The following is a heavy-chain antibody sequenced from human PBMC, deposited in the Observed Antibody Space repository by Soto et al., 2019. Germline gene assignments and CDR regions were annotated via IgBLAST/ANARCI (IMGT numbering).Heavy chain of an antibody. Sequence: GASVKVSCKASGYTFTSYGISWVRQAPGQGLEWMGWISAYNGNTNYAQKLQGRVTMTTDTSTSTAYMELRSLRSDDTAVYYCARERVDIVVVQAATRIYGMDVWGQGTRVTVSS. CDR3: ARERVDIVVVQAATRIYGMDV. V-gene: IGHV1-18*04. CDR1: GYTFTSYG. D-gene: IGHD2-2*01. J-gene: IGHJ6*02. CDR2: ISAYNGNT.